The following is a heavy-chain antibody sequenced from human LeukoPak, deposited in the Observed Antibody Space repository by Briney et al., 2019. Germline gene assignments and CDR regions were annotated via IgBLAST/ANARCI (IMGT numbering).Heavy chain of an antibody. CDR2: IYIGGTT. D-gene: IGHD5-24*01. CDR3: ARGDGYNFFDY. CDR1: GFTVSSNY. J-gene: IGHJ4*02. V-gene: IGHV3-53*01. Sequence: PGGSLRLSCAASGFTVSSNYMSWVRQAPRKGLEWVSVIYIGGTTYYADSVQGRFTISRDNSKNTLYLQMNSLRAEDTAVYYCARGDGYNFFDYWGQGTLVTVSS.